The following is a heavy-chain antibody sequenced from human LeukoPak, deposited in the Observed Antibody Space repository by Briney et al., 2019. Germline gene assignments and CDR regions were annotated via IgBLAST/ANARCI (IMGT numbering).Heavy chain of an antibody. CDR2: MNPNSGNT. J-gene: IGHJ4*02. Sequence: ASVKVSCKASGYTFTSYDINWVRQATGQGLEWMGWMNPNSGNTGYAQKFQGRVTMTRNTSISTAYMELSSLRSEDTAVYYCARGSVLTGLFDYWGQGILVTVSS. V-gene: IGHV1-8*01. D-gene: IGHD3-9*01. CDR1: GYTFTSYD. CDR3: ARGSVLTGLFDY.